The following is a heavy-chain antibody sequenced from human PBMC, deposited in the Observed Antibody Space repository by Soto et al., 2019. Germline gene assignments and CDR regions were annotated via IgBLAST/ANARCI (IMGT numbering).Heavy chain of an antibody. CDR3: ARDQEAGSFFPYYYGMDV. D-gene: IGHD6-13*01. Sequence: PGGSLRLSCATSGFAFSSYEMNWVRQAPGKGLEWVSYISSSGSTIYYADSVKGRFTTSRDNAKNSLYLQMDSLRAEDTAVYYCARDQEAGSFFPYYYGMDVWGQGTTVTVSS. V-gene: IGHV3-48*03. CDR2: ISSSGSTI. CDR1: GFAFSSYE. J-gene: IGHJ6*02.